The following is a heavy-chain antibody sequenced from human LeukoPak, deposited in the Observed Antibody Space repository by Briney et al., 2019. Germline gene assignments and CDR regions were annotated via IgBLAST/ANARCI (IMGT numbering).Heavy chain of an antibody. Sequence: PSETLSLTCTGSGVSISSYYWSWIRQPPGKGLEWIAYISDIGSINYNPSLQSRVPISLDTSKNQFSLKLSSVTAADTTVYYCARHHPRNTVDFWGQGTLVTVSS. CDR3: ARHHPRNTVDF. CDR2: ISDIGSI. CDR1: GVSISSYY. V-gene: IGHV4-59*08. D-gene: IGHD2/OR15-2a*01. J-gene: IGHJ4*02.